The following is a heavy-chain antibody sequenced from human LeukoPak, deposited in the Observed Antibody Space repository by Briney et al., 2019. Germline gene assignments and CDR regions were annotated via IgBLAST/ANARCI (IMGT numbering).Heavy chain of an antibody. Sequence: TLSLTCTVSGGSISSGGYYWSWIRQHPGQGLEWIGYIYDSGSTYYDPSLKSRVTTSVDTSKNQFSLKLSPVTAADTAVYYCASGLQLDAFDIWGQGTMVTVSS. D-gene: IGHD5-18*01. CDR3: ASGLQLDAFDI. V-gene: IGHV4-31*03. CDR2: IYDSGST. J-gene: IGHJ3*02. CDR1: GGSISSGGYY.